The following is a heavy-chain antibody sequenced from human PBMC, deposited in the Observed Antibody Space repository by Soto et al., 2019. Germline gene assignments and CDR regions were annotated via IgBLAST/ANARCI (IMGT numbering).Heavy chain of an antibody. D-gene: IGHD6-6*01. CDR3: ARCSSSSTWFDP. CDR2: ITGSSSYI. CDR1: GFTFSSYN. J-gene: IGHJ5*02. V-gene: IGHV3-21*01. Sequence: GGSLRLSCAASGFTFSSYNMNWVRQAPGKGLEWVSSITGSSSYIYYADSVKGRFTISRDNAKNSLYLQMNSLRAEDTAVYYCARCSSSSTWFDPWGQGTLVTVSS.